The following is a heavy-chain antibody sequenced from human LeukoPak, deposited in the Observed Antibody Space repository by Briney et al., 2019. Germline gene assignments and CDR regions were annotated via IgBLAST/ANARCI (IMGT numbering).Heavy chain of an antibody. CDR2: INPNSGGT. CDR3: ARDRRNYVDY. V-gene: IGHV1-2*02. J-gene: IGHJ4*02. Sequence: WASVKVSCKASGYTFTSYGISWVRQAPGQGLEWMGWINPNSGGTNYAQKFQGRVTMTRDTSISTAYMELSRLRSDDTAVYYCARDRRNYVDYWGQGTLVTVSS. CDR1: GYTFTSYG.